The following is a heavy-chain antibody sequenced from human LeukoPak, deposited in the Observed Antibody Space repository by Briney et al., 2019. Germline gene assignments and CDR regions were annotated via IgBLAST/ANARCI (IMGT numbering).Heavy chain of an antibody. CDR2: IRGDGSDA. D-gene: IGHD2/OR15-2a*01. CDR1: GFTFSSYS. J-gene: IGHJ4*02. CDR3: ARDWFHAIDY. V-gene: IGHV3-74*01. Sequence: TGGSLRLSCAASGFTFSSYSMNWVRQAPGKGLVWVSRIRGDGSDARYAESVKGRFTISRDNAKNTLYLQMNSLRDEDTAVYYCARDWFHAIDYWGQGTLVTVSS.